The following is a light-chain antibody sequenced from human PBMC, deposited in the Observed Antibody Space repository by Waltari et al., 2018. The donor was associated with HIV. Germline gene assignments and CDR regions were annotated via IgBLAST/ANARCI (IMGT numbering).Light chain of an antibody. Sequence: QSVLTQPPSASGTPGQRVTISCSGSSSNIGSNYVYWYQQLPGTAPKLLIYRNNPRPSGVPDRFSGSKSGTSASLAISGLRSEDEADYYCAAWDDSLSGVVIGGGTKLTVL. J-gene: IGLJ2*01. CDR2: RNN. V-gene: IGLV1-47*01. CDR1: SSNIGSNY. CDR3: AAWDDSLSGVV.